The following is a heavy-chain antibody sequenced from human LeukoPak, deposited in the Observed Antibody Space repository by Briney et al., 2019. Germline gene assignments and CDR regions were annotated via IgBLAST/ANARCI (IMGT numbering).Heavy chain of an antibody. CDR2: IKGDGSEK. CDR3: AKDVLEK. V-gene: IGHV3-7*01. J-gene: IGHJ4*02. Sequence: GGSLRLSCAAAGFTFSGHWMRWVREAPGKGLEGGATIKGDGSEKFHVDSVKGRFTISRDDAQNSLQLQMNSLRDEDTAVYYCAKDVLEKWGQGTLVSVSS. CDR1: GFTFSGHW.